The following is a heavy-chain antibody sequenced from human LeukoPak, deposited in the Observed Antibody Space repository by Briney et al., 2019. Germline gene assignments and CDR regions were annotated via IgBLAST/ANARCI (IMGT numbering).Heavy chain of an antibody. CDR1: GFTFSSYG. CDR3: ARGTMSVVVAATDYYYGMDV. V-gene: IGHV3-33*01. D-gene: IGHD2-15*01. J-gene: IGHJ6*04. CDR2: IWYDGSNK. Sequence: QPGRSLRLSCAASGFTFSSYGMHWVRQAPGKGLEWVAVIWYDGSNKYYADSVKGRFTISRDNSKNTLYLQMNSLRAEDTAVYYCARGTMSVVVAATDYYYGMDVWGKGTTVTVSS.